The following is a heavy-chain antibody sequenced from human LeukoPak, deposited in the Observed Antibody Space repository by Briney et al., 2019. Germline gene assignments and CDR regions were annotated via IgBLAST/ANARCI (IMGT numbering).Heavy chain of an antibody. CDR1: GFTFSRHA. CDR3: AKCGADSGDSITDY. V-gene: IGHV3-23*01. CDR2: ISGSGGST. J-gene: IGHJ4*02. Sequence: PGGSLRLSCAASGFTFSRHAMSWVRQAPGKGLEWVSAISGSGGSTHYADSVKGRFTISRDNSKNTLYLQMNSLRAEDTAVYYCAKCGADSGDSITDYWGQGTLVTVSS. D-gene: IGHD4-17*01.